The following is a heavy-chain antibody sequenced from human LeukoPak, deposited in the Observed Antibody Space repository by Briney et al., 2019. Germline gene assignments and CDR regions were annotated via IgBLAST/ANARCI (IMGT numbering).Heavy chain of an antibody. V-gene: IGHV4-31*03. J-gene: IGHJ4*02. CDR3: ARNPNYYDSSGLQYYFDY. CDR2: IYYSGST. D-gene: IGHD3-22*01. Sequence: SETLSLTCTVSGGSISSGGYYWSWIRQHPGKGLEWIGYIYYSGSTYYNPSLKSRVTISVDTSKNQFSLKLSSVTAADTAVYYCARNPNYYDSSGLQYYFDYWGQGTLVTVSS. CDR1: GGSISSGGYY.